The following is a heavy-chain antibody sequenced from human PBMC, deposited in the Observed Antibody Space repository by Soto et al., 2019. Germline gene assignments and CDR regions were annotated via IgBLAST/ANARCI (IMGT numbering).Heavy chain of an antibody. D-gene: IGHD4-4*01. J-gene: IGHJ4*02. CDR2: TSGSGGTT. CDR3: AKDRLDYSSYGDY. V-gene: IGHV3-23*01. CDR1: GFTFSGFA. Sequence: PGGSLRLSYAASGFTFSGFAVSWVRQAPGKGLEWVSATSGSGGTTYYADSVKGRFTISRDNSKNTLYLQMNSLRAEDTAVYYCAKDRLDYSSYGDYWGQGTLVTVSS.